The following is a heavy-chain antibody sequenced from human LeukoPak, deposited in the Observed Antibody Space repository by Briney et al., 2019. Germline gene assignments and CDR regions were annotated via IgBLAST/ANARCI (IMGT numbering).Heavy chain of an antibody. CDR1: GFTFSSYA. CDR2: ISGSGGST. CDR3: ATIDYGDYVLSYASNFDY. V-gene: IGHV3-23*01. D-gene: IGHD4-17*01. J-gene: IGHJ4*02. Sequence: GGSLRLSCAASGFTFSSYAMSWVRQAPGNGLEWVSAISGSGGSTYYADSVKGRFTISRDNSKNTLYLQMNSLRAEDTAVYYCATIDYGDYVLSYASNFDYWGQGTLVTVSS.